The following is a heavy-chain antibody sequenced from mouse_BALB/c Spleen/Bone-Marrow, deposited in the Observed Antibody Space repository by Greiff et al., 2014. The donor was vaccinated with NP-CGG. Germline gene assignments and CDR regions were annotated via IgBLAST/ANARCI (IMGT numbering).Heavy chain of an antibody. CDR3: ARSLLRRDALDY. V-gene: IGHV1-39*01. Sequence: VQLQQSGPELEKPGASVRISCKASGYSFTGYNINWVRQSNGKSLKWIGYIDPYSGGTSYYQRFKDRATLTVDKSSSTAYMQLKSLTSEDSAVYYCARSLLRRDALDYWGQGTSVTVSS. CDR1: GYSFTGYN. J-gene: IGHJ4*01. D-gene: IGHD2-12*01. CDR2: IDPYSGGT.